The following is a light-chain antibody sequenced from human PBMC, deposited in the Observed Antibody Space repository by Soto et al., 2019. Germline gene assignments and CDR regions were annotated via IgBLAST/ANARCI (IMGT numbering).Light chain of an antibody. Sequence: QSALTQPPSASGSPGQSVTISCTGTRSDVGGYKYVSWYQQHLGKAPKLMIFEVNKRPSGVPDRFSGSKSGNTASLTVSGLQAEDGADYYCSSYAGINNLGVFGTGTKLTVL. CDR1: RSDVGGYKY. CDR2: EVN. J-gene: IGLJ1*01. CDR3: SSYAGINNLGV. V-gene: IGLV2-8*01.